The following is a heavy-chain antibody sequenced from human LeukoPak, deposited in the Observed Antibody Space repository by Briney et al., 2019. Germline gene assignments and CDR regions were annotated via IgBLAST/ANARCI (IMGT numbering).Heavy chain of an antibody. CDR3: ARGLGYSYGTLYWDY. CDR2: INHSGST. Sequence: NSSETLSLTCAVYGGSFSGYYWSWIRQPPGKGLEWIEEINHSGSTNYNPSLKSRVTISVDTSKNQFSLKLSSVTAADTAVYYCARGLGYSYGTLYWDYWGQGTLVTVSS. D-gene: IGHD5-18*01. V-gene: IGHV4-34*01. J-gene: IGHJ4*02. CDR1: GGSFSGYY.